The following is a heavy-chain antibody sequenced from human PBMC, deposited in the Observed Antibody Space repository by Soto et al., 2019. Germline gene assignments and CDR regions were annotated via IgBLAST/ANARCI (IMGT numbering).Heavy chain of an antibody. CDR3: ARLSEYSSSSETYFDY. Sequence: GGSLRLSCAASGFTFSSYSMNWVRQAPGKGLEWVSSISSSSSYIYYADSVKGRFTISRDNAKNSLYLQMNSLRAEDTAVYYCARLSEYSSSSETYFDYWGQGTLVTVS. D-gene: IGHD6-6*01. V-gene: IGHV3-21*01. CDR2: ISSSSSYI. J-gene: IGHJ4*02. CDR1: GFTFSSYS.